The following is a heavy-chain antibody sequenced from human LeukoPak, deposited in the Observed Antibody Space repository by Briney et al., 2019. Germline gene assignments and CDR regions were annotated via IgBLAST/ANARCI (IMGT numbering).Heavy chain of an antibody. CDR2: ISYDGSNK. V-gene: IGHV3-30*18. Sequence: GRSLRLSCAASGFTFSSYGMHWVRQAPGKGLEWVAVISYDGSNKYYADSVKGRFTTSRDNSKNTLYLQMNSLRAEDTAVYYCAKDRTYYYGSGSYYNGDAFGIWGQGTMVTVSS. J-gene: IGHJ3*02. CDR3: AKDRTYYYGSGSYYNGDAFGI. D-gene: IGHD3-10*01. CDR1: GFTFSSYG.